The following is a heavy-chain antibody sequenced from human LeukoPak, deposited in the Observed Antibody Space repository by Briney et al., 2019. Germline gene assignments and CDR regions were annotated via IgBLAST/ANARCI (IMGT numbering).Heavy chain of an antibody. CDR2: IYYSGST. J-gene: IGHJ4*02. Sequence: SETLSLTCTVSGGSISSCYWGWIRQPPGKGLEWIGYIYYSGSTNYNPSLKSRVTISVDTSKNQFSLKLSSVTAADTAVYYCATAWRGRECYFDHWGQGTLVTVSS. CDR1: GGSISSCY. CDR3: ATAWRGRECYFDH. D-gene: IGHD3-10*01. V-gene: IGHV4-59*01.